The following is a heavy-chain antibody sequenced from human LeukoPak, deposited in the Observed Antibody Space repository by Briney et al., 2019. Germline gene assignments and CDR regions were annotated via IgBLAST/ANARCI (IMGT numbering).Heavy chain of an antibody. V-gene: IGHV4-34*01. CDR2: INHGGST. D-gene: IGHD4-23*01. Sequence: SETLSLTCAVYGGSFSGYYWSWIRQPPGKGLEWIGEINHGGSTNYNPSLKSRVTISVDTSKNQFSLKLSSVTAADTAVYYCARNYGGADENAEYFQHWGQGTLVTVSS. CDR1: GGSFSGYY. CDR3: ARNYGGADENAEYFQH. J-gene: IGHJ1*01.